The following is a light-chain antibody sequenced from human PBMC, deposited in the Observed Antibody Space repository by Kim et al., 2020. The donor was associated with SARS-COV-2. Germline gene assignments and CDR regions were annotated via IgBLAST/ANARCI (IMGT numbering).Light chain of an antibody. J-gene: IGKJ4*01. Sequence: SVGDRVTITCRARQDISTVLAWYQQKPGKAPKLLIYAASTLHSGVPSTFSGSGSGTEFTLTISSLQPEDFATYYCQQLDSYPQVTFGGGTKVDIK. CDR2: AAS. V-gene: IGKV1-9*01. CDR1: QDISTV. CDR3: QQLDSYPQVT.